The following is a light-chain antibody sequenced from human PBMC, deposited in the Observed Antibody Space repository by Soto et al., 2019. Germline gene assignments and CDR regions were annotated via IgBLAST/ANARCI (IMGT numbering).Light chain of an antibody. CDR3: QQYDSSSGT. CDR2: GAS. J-gene: IGKJ1*01. Sequence: DIVLTQSPGTLSLSAGDRATLSCRASQSVSSSYFAWYQQKPGQPPRLLIYGASSRATGVPDRFSGSGSGTEFTLTISRLEPEDFAVYYCQQYDSSSGTFGQGTKVEIK. CDR1: QSVSSSY. V-gene: IGKV3-20*01.